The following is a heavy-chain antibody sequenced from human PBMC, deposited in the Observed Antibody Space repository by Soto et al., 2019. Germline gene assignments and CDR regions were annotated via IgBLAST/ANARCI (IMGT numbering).Heavy chain of an antibody. J-gene: IGHJ4*02. CDR1: GFTFDDYA. D-gene: IGHD6-19*01. Sequence: EVQLVESGGGLVQPGRSLRLSCAASGFTFDDYAMHWVRQAPGKGLEWVSGISWNSGSIGYADSVKGRFTISRDNAKNSLYLQMNSLRAADTALYYCAKRSSGWYYFDYWGQGTLVTVSS. CDR2: ISWNSGSI. V-gene: IGHV3-9*01. CDR3: AKRSSGWYYFDY.